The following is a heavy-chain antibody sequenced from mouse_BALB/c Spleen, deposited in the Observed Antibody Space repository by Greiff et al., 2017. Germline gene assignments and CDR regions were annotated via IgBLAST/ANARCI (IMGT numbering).Heavy chain of an antibody. CDR3: SRDGNYVDFDV. D-gene: IGHD2-1*01. J-gene: IGHJ1*01. CDR2: ILPGSGST. CDR1: GYTFSSYW. Sequence: QVQLQQSGAELMKPGASVKISCKATGYTFSSYWIEWVKQRPGHGLEWIGEILPGSGSTNYNEKFKGKATFTADTSSNTAYMQLSSLTSEDSAVYYCSRDGNYVDFDVWGAGTTVTVSS. V-gene: IGHV1-9*01.